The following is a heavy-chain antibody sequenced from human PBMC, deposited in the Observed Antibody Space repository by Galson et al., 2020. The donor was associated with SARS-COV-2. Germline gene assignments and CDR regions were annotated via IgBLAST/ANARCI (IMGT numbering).Heavy chain of an antibody. V-gene: IGHV3-33*01. CDR3: ARDRFCTYTTCYTWFDP. CDR2: ISFDGNE. J-gene: IGHJ5*02. D-gene: IGHD2-2*02. CDR1: GFVFNTFG. Sequence: GESLKISCETSGFVFNTFGMQWVRQAPGKGLEWVAFISFDGNEYYSDSVKGRFTVSRDNSKNTMYLQMDSLRGEDTAVYYCARDRFCTYTTCYTWFDPWGHGTLVTVSS.